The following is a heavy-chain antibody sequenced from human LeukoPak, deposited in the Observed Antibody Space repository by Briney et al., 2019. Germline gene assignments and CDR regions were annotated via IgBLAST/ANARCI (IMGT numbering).Heavy chain of an antibody. CDR3: AAGRPYSLLDY. D-gene: IGHD5-18*01. CDR2: FDVIDSET. V-gene: IGHV1-24*01. J-gene: IGHJ4*02. Sequence: ASAKVSCTVSGSSLSELSLYWVRQAPGKGLEWMGGFDVIDSETFYAQKFQGRVTMTEDSSTDPAYMELRSLTSDDTALYYCAAGRPYSLLDYWGQGTLVTVSS. CDR1: GSSLSELS.